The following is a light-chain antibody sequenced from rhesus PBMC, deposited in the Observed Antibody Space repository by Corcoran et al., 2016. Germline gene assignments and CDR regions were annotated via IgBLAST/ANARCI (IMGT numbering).Light chain of an antibody. J-gene: IGKJ2*01. CDR1: QDISTY. CDR2: FAS. Sequence: DTQMTQSPSSLSASVVYTVTITCRASQDISTYLAWFQQKPGKAPRPLIKFASKLAVGVPSRFSGSGAGTKFHLTISSRPPEDFVTYYCQRYNSAPFTFGQGTKVEIK. V-gene: IGKV1-37*01. CDR3: QRYNSAPFT.